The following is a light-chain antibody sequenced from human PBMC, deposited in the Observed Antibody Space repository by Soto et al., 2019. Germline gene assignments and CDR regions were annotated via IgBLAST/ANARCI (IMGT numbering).Light chain of an antibody. V-gene: IGKV1-39*01. J-gene: IGKJ5*01. Sequence: DIQMTQSPSYLSASIGDTVTITCRATRSINNYLNWYQQKPGKTPKLLIYTAFILQAGVPSRFSGSGSGTDFTLTINNLQPEDFATYYCQQGSSIPFTFGQGTRLEMK. CDR2: TAF. CDR1: RSINNY. CDR3: QQGSSIPFT.